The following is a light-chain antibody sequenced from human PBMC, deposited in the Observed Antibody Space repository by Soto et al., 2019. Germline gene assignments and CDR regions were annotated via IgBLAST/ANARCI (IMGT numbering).Light chain of an antibody. CDR1: NSNIGSNI. J-gene: IGLJ3*02. CDR3: ATWDDSLNGPV. Sequence: QSVLTQPPSASGTPGQRVTISCSGINSNIGSNIVNWYQQLPGTAPKLLIYSNDQRPSGVPDRFSGSKSGTSASLAISGLQSEDEADYYCATWDDSLNGPVFGGRTKLTVL. CDR2: SND. V-gene: IGLV1-44*01.